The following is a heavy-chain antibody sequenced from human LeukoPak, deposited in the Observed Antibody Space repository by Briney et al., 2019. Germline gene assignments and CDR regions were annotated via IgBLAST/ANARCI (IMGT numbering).Heavy chain of an antibody. J-gene: IGHJ4*02. V-gene: IGHV3-7*01. D-gene: IGHD6-13*01. Sequence: PGRSLRLSCAASGFTFSSYWMTWARQAPGKGLEWVANIKQDGSEKYYVDSVKGRFTISRDNAKNSLYLQMNSLRAEDTAVYYCARAFLTGIAGDYWGQGTLVTVSS. CDR2: IKQDGSEK. CDR1: GFTFSSYW. CDR3: ARAFLTGIAGDY.